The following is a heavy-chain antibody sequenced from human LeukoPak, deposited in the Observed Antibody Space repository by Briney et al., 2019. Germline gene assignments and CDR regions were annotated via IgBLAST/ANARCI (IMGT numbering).Heavy chain of an antibody. CDR1: GGSFTSDY. CDR3: ARGLSLGWVDY. Sequence: PSETLSLTCTVYGGSFTSDYWTWIRQPPGKGLEWNGEVHHSGMTNYKPSLRGRVTISLDTSKNQFSLNLASVTAADTAVYYCARGLSLGWVDYWGQGTLVTVSS. V-gene: IGHV4-34*01. J-gene: IGHJ4*02. CDR2: VHHSGMT. D-gene: IGHD6-19*01.